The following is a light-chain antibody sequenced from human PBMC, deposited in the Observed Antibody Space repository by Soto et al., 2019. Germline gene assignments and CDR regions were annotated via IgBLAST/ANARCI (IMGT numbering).Light chain of an antibody. CDR2: LNSDGSH. V-gene: IGLV4-69*01. CDR1: SGHSSYA. Sequence: QSVLTQSPSASASLGASVKLTCTLSSGHSSYAIAWHQQQPEKGPRYLMKLNSDGSHSKGDGIPDRFSGSSSGAERYLTISSLQYEDEADYYCQTWGTGLWVFGGGTKVTVL. CDR3: QTWGTGLWV. J-gene: IGLJ3*02.